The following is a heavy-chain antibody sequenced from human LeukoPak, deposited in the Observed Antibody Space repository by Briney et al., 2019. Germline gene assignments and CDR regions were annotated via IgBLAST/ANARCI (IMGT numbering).Heavy chain of an antibody. J-gene: IGHJ4*02. Sequence: PGRSLRLSCAASGFTFDDYAMHWVRQAPGKGLEWVSGISWNSGSIGYADSVKGRFTISRDNAKNSLYLQMNSLRAEDTALYYCAKAWGYSYGSEYYFDYWGQGTLVTVSS. CDR2: ISWNSGSI. D-gene: IGHD5-18*01. V-gene: IGHV3-9*01. CDR1: GFTFDDYA. CDR3: AKAWGYSYGSEYYFDY.